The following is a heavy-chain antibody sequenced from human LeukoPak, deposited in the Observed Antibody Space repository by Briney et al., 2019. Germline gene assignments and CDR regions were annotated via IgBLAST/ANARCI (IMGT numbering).Heavy chain of an antibody. CDR1: GFTFSSYW. D-gene: IGHD2-2*01. CDR3: TRDRPSETSAFDI. CDR2: INTDGSST. V-gene: IGHV3-74*01. Sequence: QPGGSLRLSCATSGFTFSSYWMHWVRQAPGKGLVWVSRINTDGSSTSYADSVKGRFTISRDNSRNTLFLQMNSLRIEDTAVYYCTRDRPSETSAFDIWGQGTMVTVSS. J-gene: IGHJ3*02.